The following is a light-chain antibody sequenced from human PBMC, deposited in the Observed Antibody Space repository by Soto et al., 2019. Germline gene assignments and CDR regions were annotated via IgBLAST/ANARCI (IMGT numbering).Light chain of an antibody. Sequence: QSVLTQPASVSGSPGQSITISCTGTSSDVGAYNYVSWYQHHPGKAPKLIIYEVANRPSGVSNHFSGSKSGNTASLTISGLQAEDEADYYCSSYTDSNTVLFGGGTKLTVL. J-gene: IGLJ2*01. V-gene: IGLV2-14*01. CDR2: EVA. CDR3: SSYTDSNTVL. CDR1: SSDVGAYNY.